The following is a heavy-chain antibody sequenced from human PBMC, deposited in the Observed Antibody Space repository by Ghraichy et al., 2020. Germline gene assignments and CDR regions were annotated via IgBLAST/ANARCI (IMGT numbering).Heavy chain of an antibody. D-gene: IGHD3-10*01. V-gene: IGHV3-48*02. CDR2: ISSSSSTI. J-gene: IGHJ6*03. CDR1: GFTFSSYS. Sequence: GGSLRLSCAASGFTFSSYSMNWVRQAPGKGLEWVSYISSSSSTIYYADSVKGRFTISRDNAKNSLYLQMNSLRDEDTAVYYCVLWFGDRPPISYYYYMDVWGKGTTVTVSS. CDR3: VLWFGDRPPISYYYYMDV.